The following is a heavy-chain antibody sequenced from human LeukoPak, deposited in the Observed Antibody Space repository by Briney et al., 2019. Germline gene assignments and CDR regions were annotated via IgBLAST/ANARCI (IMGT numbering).Heavy chain of an antibody. Sequence: SETLSLTCAVYGGSFSGYYWSWIRQPPGKGLEWIGEINHSGSTNYNPSLKSRVTISGDTSKNQFSLKLSSVTAADTAVYYCGRLRGIYYGRGWFDPWGQEALVTVSS. CDR2: INHSGST. J-gene: IGHJ5*02. D-gene: IGHD1-26*01. V-gene: IGHV4-34*01. CDR3: GRLRGIYYGRGWFDP. CDR1: GGSFSGYY.